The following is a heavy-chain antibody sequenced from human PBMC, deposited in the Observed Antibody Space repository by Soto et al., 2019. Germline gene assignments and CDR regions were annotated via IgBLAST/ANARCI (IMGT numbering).Heavy chain of an antibody. V-gene: IGHV1-8*01. D-gene: IGHD3-16*01. CDR2: MNPTSGDT. CDR1: GYTFTNYE. Sequence: ASVKVSCKASGYTFTNYEINWMRQATGQGLEWMGRMNPTSGDTGYAQKFQGRVTMTRDNSISTAYMELHSLGSEDTAVYYCARNFRGFGLWGQGTLVTVSS. J-gene: IGHJ4*02. CDR3: ARNFRGFGL.